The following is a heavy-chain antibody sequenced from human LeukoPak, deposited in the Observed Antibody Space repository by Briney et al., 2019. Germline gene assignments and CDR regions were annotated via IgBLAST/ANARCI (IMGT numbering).Heavy chain of an antibody. J-gene: IGHJ4*02. CDR2: IIPIFGTA. D-gene: IGHD2/OR15-2a*01. CDR1: GGTFSSYA. V-gene: IGHV1-69*05. Sequence: SVKVSCKASGGTFSSYAISWVRQAPGQGLEWMGRIIPIFGTANYAQKFQGRVTITTDESTSTAYMELSSLRSEDTAVYYCARDLSYLGYPSVDYWGQGTLVTVSS. CDR3: ARDLSYLGYPSVDY.